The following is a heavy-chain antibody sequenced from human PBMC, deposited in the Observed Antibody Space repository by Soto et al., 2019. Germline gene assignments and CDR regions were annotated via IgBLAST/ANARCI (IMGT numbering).Heavy chain of an antibody. CDR2: IYHSGST. CDR1: GGSISSSNW. D-gene: IGHD3-22*01. CDR3: ARYYYDSSGPKRYAIDFFDY. Sequence: SETLSLTCAVSGGSISSSNWWSWVRQPPGKGLEWIGEIYHSGSTNYNPSLKSRVTISVDKSKNQFSLKLSSVTAADTAVYYCARYYYDSSGPKRYAIDFFDYWGQGTLVTVSS. V-gene: IGHV4-4*02. J-gene: IGHJ4*02.